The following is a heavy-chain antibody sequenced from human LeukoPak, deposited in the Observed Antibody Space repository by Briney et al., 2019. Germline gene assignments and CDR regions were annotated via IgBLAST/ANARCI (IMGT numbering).Heavy chain of an antibody. Sequence: ASVKVSCKASGYTFTSYSISWVRQAPGQGLEWMGWISAYNGNTNYAQKLQGRVTMTTDTSTSTAYMELRSLRSDDTAVYYCARKTVGATAEDYWGQGTLVTVSS. CDR2: ISAYNGNT. D-gene: IGHD1-26*01. V-gene: IGHV1-18*01. CDR3: ARKTVGATAEDY. J-gene: IGHJ4*02. CDR1: GYTFTSYS.